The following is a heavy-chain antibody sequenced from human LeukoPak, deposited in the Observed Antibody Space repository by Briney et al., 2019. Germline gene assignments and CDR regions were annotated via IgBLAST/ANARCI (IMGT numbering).Heavy chain of an antibody. CDR3: ARSGRRWLHLDY. CDR2: IYTGGST. CDR1: GVSISSYY. J-gene: IGHJ4*02. V-gene: IGHV4-4*07. D-gene: IGHD5-24*01. Sequence: SETLSLTCTVSGVSISSYYWSWVRQPAGKGLEWIGRIYTGGSTNYNPSLKSRVTISVDNSKNQFSLKLSSVTAADTAVYYCARSGRRWLHLDYWGERTLGTVSS.